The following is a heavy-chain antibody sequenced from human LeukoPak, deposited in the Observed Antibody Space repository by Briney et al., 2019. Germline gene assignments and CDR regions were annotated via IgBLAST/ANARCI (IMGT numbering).Heavy chain of an antibody. J-gene: IGHJ6*03. Sequence: SETLSLTCTVSGGSISSYYWSWIRQPPGEGLEWIGYIYYSGSTNYNPSLKSRVTISVDTSKNQFSLKLSSVTAADTAVYYCARTTIAARRYMDVWGKGTTVTVSS. D-gene: IGHD6-6*01. V-gene: IGHV4-59*01. CDR3: ARTTIAARRYMDV. CDR1: GGSISSYY. CDR2: IYYSGST.